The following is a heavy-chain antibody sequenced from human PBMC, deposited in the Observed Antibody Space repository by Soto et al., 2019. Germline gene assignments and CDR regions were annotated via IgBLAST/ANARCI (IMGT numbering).Heavy chain of an antibody. V-gene: IGHV1-18*01. D-gene: IGHD6-13*01. CDR1: GYTFTKYG. J-gene: IGHJ4*02. CDR3: AREVAAAGGEYDY. CDR2: ISAYNGNT. Sequence: QVQLVQYGAEVKNPGASVTVSCKASGYTFTKYGIGWVRQAPGQGPEWMGWISAYNGNTNYAQRLQGRVTMTTDTSTSTAYMELRSLRSDDTAVYYCAREVAAAGGEYDYWGQGTLVTVSS.